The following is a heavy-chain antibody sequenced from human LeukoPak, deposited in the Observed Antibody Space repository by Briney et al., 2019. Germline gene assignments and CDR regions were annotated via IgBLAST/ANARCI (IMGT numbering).Heavy chain of an antibody. J-gene: IGHJ6*02. CDR1: GYTFTGYY. V-gene: IGHV1-2*02. D-gene: IGHD6-13*01. CDR3: ARDSRAAYYYYGMDV. CDR2: INPNSGGT. Sequence: ASVKLSCNASGYTFTGYYMHWVRQAPGPGLELKWWINPNSGGTNYAQKFQGRVTMTRDTSISTAYMELSRLRSDDTAVYYCARDSRAAYYYYGMDVWGQGTTVTVSS.